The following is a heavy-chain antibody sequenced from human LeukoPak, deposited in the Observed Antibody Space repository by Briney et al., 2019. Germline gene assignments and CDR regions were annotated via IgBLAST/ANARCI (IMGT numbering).Heavy chain of an antibody. D-gene: IGHD4-17*01. CDR3: ARGYGDYYYYGMDV. CDR2: IYYSGST. Sequence: PSETLSLTCTVSGGSISSGDYYWRWIRQPPGKGLEWIGYIYYSGSTYYNPSLKSRVTISVDTSKNQFSLKLSSVTAADTAVYYCARGYGDYYYYGMDVWGKGTTVTVPS. V-gene: IGHV4-30-4*01. J-gene: IGHJ6*04. CDR1: GGSISSGDYY.